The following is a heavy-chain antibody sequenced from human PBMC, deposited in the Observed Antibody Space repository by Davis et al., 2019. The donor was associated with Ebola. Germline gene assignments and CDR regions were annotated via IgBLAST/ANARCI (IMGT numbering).Heavy chain of an antibody. Sequence: TLSLTCTVSGGSINNYFWSWIRQPPGKALEWLAIIYWDNDKRYSPSLKNRLTITKDTSKNQVVLTMTNMSPVDTATYFCAHRPYSGYNYVPWFDSWGQGTLVTVSS. CDR2: IYWDNDK. V-gene: IGHV2-5*08. CDR3: AHRPYSGYNYVPWFDS. CDR1: GGSINNYF. J-gene: IGHJ5*01. D-gene: IGHD5-12*01.